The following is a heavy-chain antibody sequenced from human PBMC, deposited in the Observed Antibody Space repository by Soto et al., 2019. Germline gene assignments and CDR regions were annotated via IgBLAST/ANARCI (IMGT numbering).Heavy chain of an antibody. CDR3: ASNSQSCSGGSCYAY. J-gene: IGHJ4*02. D-gene: IGHD2-15*01. V-gene: IGHV1-69*01. CDR1: GGTFGRFS. CDR2: TIPIFSLT. Sequence: QVQLVQSGAEVKKPGSSVKVSCKASGGTFGRFSISWVRQPPGQGLEWMGGTIPIFSLTTYAQKYQGRLIITADESTKTAYMELTSLRSDDTAIYYCASNSQSCSGGSCYAYWGQGTRLTVSS.